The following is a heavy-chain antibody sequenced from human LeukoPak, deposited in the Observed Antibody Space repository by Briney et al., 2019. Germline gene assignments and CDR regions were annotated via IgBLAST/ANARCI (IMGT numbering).Heavy chain of an antibody. Sequence: GGSLRLSCAASGFTFSSYAMSWVRQAPGKGLEWVSAISGSGGSTYYADSVKGRFTISRDNSKNTLYLQMNSLRAEDRAVYYCAKSVVLLWFGELFPHDYWGQGTLVTVSS. CDR1: GFTFSSYA. J-gene: IGHJ4*02. D-gene: IGHD3-10*01. V-gene: IGHV3-23*01. CDR3: AKSVVLLWFGELFPHDY. CDR2: ISGSGGST.